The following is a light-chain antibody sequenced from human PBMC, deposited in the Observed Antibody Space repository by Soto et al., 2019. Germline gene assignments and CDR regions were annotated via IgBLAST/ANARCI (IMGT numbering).Light chain of an antibody. CDR2: AAS. Sequence: DIRMTQSPSSLSASVGDRVTITCRASQSISSYLNWYQQKPGKAPKLLIYAASSLQSGVPSRFSGSGSGTDFTLTISSLQPGDFATYYCQQSYSTPRTFGQGTKVEIK. CDR1: QSISSY. CDR3: QQSYSTPRT. V-gene: IGKV1-39*01. J-gene: IGKJ1*01.